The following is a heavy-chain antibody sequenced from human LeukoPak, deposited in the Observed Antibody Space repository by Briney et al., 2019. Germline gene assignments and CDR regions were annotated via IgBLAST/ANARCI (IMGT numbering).Heavy chain of an antibody. CDR1: GGSISNYY. J-gene: IGHJ4*02. D-gene: IGHD6-13*01. CDR3: AGDSSSWYYFDY. V-gene: IGHV4-59*01. CDR2: IYDSGST. Sequence: SETLSLTCTVSGGSISNYYWSWVRQPPGKGLEWIGYIYDSGSTNYNPSLKSRVTISVDTSKNQFSLKLNSVTAADTAMYYCAGDSSSWYYFDYWGQGTLVTVSS.